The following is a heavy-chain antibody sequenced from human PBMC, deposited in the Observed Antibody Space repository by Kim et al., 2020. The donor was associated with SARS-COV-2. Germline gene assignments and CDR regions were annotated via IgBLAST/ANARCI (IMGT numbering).Heavy chain of an antibody. CDR3: ARVNLKRGYSYGY. CDR1: GYTFTGYY. D-gene: IGHD5-18*01. Sequence: ASVKVSCKASGYTFTGYYMHWVRQAPGQGLEWMGWINPNSGGTNYAQKFQGRVTMTRDTSISTAYMELSRLRSDDTAVYYCARVNLKRGYSYGYWGQGTLVTVSS. J-gene: IGHJ4*02. V-gene: IGHV1-2*02. CDR2: INPNSGGT.